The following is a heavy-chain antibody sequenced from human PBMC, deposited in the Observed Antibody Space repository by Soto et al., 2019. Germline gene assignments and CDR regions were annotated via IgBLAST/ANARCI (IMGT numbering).Heavy chain of an antibody. V-gene: IGHV3-74*01. Sequence: EVQLAESGGGLVQPGGSLRLSCAASGFTISNYWMYWVRQAPGKGLVWVSRINNDGTTTDYADSVKARFTISRDNAKNTLYLQMNSLKDEDTAVYYCARGGAGFDYWGQGTLVTVSS. CDR3: ARGGAGFDY. D-gene: IGHD3-16*01. J-gene: IGHJ4*02. CDR2: INNDGTTT. CDR1: GFTISNYW.